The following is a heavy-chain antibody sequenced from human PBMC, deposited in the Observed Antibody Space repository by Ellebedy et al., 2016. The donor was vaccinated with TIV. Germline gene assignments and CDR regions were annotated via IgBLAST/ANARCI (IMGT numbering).Heavy chain of an antibody. Sequence: SETLSLTXTVSGGSISGYYWSWIRQPPGKGLEWIGYIYYSGNTHFDPSLKGRVTMSVDTSKNQFSLKLSSVTAADTAVYYCARHNDLGGSGSYCEDSWGQGTLVTVSS. CDR1: GGSISGYY. J-gene: IGHJ4*02. D-gene: IGHD3-10*01. V-gene: IGHV4-59*08. CDR3: ARHNDLGGSGSYCEDS. CDR2: IYYSGNT.